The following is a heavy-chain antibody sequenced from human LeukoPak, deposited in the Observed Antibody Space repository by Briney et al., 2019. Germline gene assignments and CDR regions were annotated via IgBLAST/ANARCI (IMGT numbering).Heavy chain of an antibody. CDR3: ARDGVEPGIYFDH. J-gene: IGHJ4*02. D-gene: IGHD6-13*01. Sequence: GGSLRLSCAASGFTFSRHWMSWVRQAPGKGLEWVADIKYDGSEKYYVDSVRGRFTISRDNAWNSMYLQMNSLRAEDTAVYYCARDGVEPGIYFDHWGQGTLVTVSS. V-gene: IGHV3-7*01. CDR1: GFTFSRHW. CDR2: IKYDGSEK.